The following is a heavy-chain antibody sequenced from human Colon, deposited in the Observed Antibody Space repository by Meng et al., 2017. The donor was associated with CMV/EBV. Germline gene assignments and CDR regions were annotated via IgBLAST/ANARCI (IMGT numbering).Heavy chain of an antibody. V-gene: IGHV3-23*01. D-gene: IGHD5-24*01. Sequence: GESLKISCAASGFTFSSYAMNWVRQAPGKGLEWVSAISGSGGSTYYADSVKGRFTISRDNSKNTLYLHMNSLTAEDTAVYYCARDRRDGYNDAFDIWGQGTMVTVSS. CDR1: GFTFSSYA. J-gene: IGHJ3*02. CDR2: ISGSGGST. CDR3: ARDRRDGYNDAFDI.